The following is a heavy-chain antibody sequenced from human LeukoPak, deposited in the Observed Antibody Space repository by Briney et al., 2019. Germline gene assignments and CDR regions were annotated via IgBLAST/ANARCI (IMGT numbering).Heavy chain of an antibody. J-gene: IGHJ6*03. V-gene: IGHV3-21*06. Sequence: GVSLRLSCAPSGFTFSSYAMSWVPHAPGKGVEWVASISTVSTYTFYGDSVKGRFTISRDNAKNSLYLQMSYLTAEDTAVYYCARDGSGLYLYYYMDVWGKGTTVTVSS. CDR1: GFTFSSYA. CDR2: ISTVSTYT. CDR3: ARDGSGLYLYYYMDV. D-gene: IGHD6-25*01.